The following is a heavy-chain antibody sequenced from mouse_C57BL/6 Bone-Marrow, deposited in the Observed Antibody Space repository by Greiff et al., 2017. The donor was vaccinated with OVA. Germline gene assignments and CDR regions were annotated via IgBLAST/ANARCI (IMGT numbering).Heavy chain of an antibody. D-gene: IGHD1-1*01. CDR1: GFNIKDDY. CDR2: IDPENGDT. Sequence: VQLQQSGAELVRPGASVKLSCTASGFNIKDDYMHWVKQRPEQGLEWIGWIDPENGDTEYASKFQGKATIPADTSSNTAYLQLSSLTSEDTAVYYCTTLYYYGSSWFAYWGQGTLVTVSA. J-gene: IGHJ3*01. V-gene: IGHV14-4*01. CDR3: TTLYYYGSSWFAY.